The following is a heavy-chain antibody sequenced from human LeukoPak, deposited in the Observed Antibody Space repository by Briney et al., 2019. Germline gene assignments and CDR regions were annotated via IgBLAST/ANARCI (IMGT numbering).Heavy chain of an antibody. D-gene: IGHD4-17*01. CDR3: ARSSDGDYYYYFDY. CDR1: GFTFSSHW. V-gene: IGHV3-74*01. Sequence: GGSLRLSCAASGFTFSSHWMHWVRQAPGRGLVWVSGISTDGSRPRYADSVNGRFTISRDNSKNTLYLQMSSLRAEDTAVYYCARSSDGDYYYYFDYWGQGTLVTVSS. J-gene: IGHJ4*02. CDR2: ISTDGSRP.